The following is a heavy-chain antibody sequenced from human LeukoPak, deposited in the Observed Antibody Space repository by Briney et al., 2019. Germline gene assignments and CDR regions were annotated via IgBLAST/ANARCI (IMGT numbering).Heavy chain of an antibody. CDR3: AKGSRGTSGKFDY. CDR2: ISWNSGSI. J-gene: IGHJ4*02. Sequence: PGRSLRLSCAASGFTFDDYAMHCVRQATGKGLEWVSGISWNSGSIGYADSVKGRFTISRDNAKNSLYLQMNSLRAEDTALYYCAKGSRGTSGKFDYWGQGTLVTVSS. V-gene: IGHV3-9*01. CDR1: GFTFDDYA. D-gene: IGHD1-26*01.